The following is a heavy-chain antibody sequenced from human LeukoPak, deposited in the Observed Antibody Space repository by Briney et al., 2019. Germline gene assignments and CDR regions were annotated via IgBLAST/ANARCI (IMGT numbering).Heavy chain of an antibody. CDR3: ASGTTSAY. CDR1: GFTFSDYA. J-gene: IGHJ4*02. V-gene: IGHV3-23*01. D-gene: IGHD4-11*01. Sequence: GGSLRLSCAASGFTFSDYAMNWVRQAPGKGLEWVSAISGSGGSTYYADSVKGRFTISRDNSKNTLSLQMNSLGAEDTAVYYCASGTTSAYWGQGTLVTVSS. CDR2: ISGSGGST.